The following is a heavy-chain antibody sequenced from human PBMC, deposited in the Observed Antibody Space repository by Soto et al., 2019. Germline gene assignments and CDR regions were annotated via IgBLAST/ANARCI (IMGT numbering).Heavy chain of an antibody. Sequence: SETLSLTCSVSGDSISNLDYFWAWIRQPPGQALEYIGYIYKSATTYYNPSFESRVASSVDTSKSQFSLNVTSVTAADTAVYFCARGRYCLTGRCFPNWFDSWGQGALVTVSS. J-gene: IGHJ5*01. D-gene: IGHD7-27*01. CDR1: GDSISNLDYF. CDR3: ARGRYCLTGRCFPNWFDS. CDR2: IYKSATT. V-gene: IGHV4-30-4*01.